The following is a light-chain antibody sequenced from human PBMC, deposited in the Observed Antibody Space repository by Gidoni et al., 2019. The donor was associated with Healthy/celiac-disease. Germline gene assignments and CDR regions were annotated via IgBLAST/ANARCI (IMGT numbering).Light chain of an antibody. CDR1: QGMSNY. V-gene: IGKV1-27*01. CDR2: AAS. CDR3: QKYNSAHWT. Sequence: DIQMTQSPSSLSASVGYRVTITCLASQGMSNYLVWYQQKPGKVPKLLIYAASTLQSGVPTRFSGSGSGTDFTLTISSLQPEDVATYYCQKYNSAHWTFGQGTKVEIK. J-gene: IGKJ1*01.